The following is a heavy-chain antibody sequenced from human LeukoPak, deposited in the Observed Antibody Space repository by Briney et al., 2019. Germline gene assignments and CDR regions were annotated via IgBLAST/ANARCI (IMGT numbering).Heavy chain of an antibody. V-gene: IGHV3-30*03. CDR2: ISYDGSNK. J-gene: IGHJ6*02. CDR3: ARRYYSMDV. CDR1: GFTFSSYG. Sequence: GGSLRLSCAASGFTFSSYGTHWVRQAPGKGLEWVAVISYDGSNKYYADSVKGRFTISRDNAKNMVFLQMNSLRAEDTAVYYCARRYYSMDVWGQGATVTVSS.